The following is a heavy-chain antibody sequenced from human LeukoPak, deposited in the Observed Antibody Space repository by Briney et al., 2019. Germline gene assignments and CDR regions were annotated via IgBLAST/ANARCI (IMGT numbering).Heavy chain of an antibody. CDR2: IEQDGSEK. V-gene: IGHV3-7*01. Sequence: GGSLRLSCAASGFTFSNYWMNWVRQAPGKGLEWVANIEQDGSEKYYVDSVKSRFTISRDNAKNSLSLQMNSLRAEDTAVYYCARDLRTPGFFDYWGQGTLVTVSS. CDR3: ARDLRTPGFFDY. CDR1: GFTFSNYW. J-gene: IGHJ4*02.